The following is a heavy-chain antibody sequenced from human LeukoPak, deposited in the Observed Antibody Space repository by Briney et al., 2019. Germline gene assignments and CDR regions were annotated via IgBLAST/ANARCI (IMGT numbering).Heavy chain of an antibody. D-gene: IGHD6-13*01. CDR1: GGSFSGYY. Sequence: PSETLSLTCAVYGGSFSGYYWSWIRQPPGKGLEWIGEINHSGSTNYNPSLKSRVTISVDTSKNQFTLKLSSVTAADTAVYYCARHGSSIAAAAGAFDIWGQGTMVTVSS. V-gene: IGHV4-34*01. CDR2: INHSGST. J-gene: IGHJ3*02. CDR3: ARHGSSIAAAAGAFDI.